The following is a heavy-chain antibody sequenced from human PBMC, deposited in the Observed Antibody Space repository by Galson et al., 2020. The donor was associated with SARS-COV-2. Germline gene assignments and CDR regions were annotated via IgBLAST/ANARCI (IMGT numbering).Heavy chain of an antibody. Sequence: GESLKISCEASGFTLSDYYMNWIRQAPGKGLEWVSYISSSSSYTNYADSVKGRFTISKDSAKKSLYLQMSSLRAEDTAVYYCARGSHCINGICKGDHFDLWGQGTLVSVSS. CDR3: ARGSHCINGICKGDHFDL. J-gene: IGHJ4*02. D-gene: IGHD2-21*01. CDR2: ISSSSSYT. V-gene: IGHV3-11*06. CDR1: GFTLSDYY.